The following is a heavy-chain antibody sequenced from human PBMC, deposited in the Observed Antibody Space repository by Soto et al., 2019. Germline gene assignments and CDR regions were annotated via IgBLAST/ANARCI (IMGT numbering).Heavy chain of an antibody. CDR1: GYSFTSYG. D-gene: IGHD3-3*02. Sequence: QVQLVQSGAEVRQPGASVKVSCKTSGYSFTSYGISWVRQAPGQGLEWMAWISPYTDKTDYAQKFQGKVTLTTDTSTSTIYMDLRSLTSDDTAVYYCARDYHLAPRHGYGIDVWGQGTTVIVSS. CDR2: ISPYTDKT. CDR3: ARDYHLAPRHGYGIDV. J-gene: IGHJ6*02. V-gene: IGHV1-18*01.